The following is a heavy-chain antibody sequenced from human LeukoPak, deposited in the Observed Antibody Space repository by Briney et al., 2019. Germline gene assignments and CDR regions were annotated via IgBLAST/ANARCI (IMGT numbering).Heavy chain of an antibody. J-gene: IGHJ4*02. Sequence: GGSLRLSCAASGFTFSIYSMNWVRQAPGKGLEWVSYIGGTHSNIYYADSVKGRFTISRDDAKNSLYLQMNSLKDEDTAVYYCARDRDYAFDSWGQGTLVTVSS. CDR3: ARDRDYAFDS. CDR1: GFTFSIYS. D-gene: IGHD4-17*01. V-gene: IGHV3-48*02. CDR2: IGGTHSNI.